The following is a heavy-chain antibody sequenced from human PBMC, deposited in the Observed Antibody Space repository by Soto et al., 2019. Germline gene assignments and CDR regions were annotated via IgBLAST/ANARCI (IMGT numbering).Heavy chain of an antibody. J-gene: IGHJ6*03. D-gene: IGHD3-10*01. CDR3: SRWAMVRVVIITETDYYYNMDV. CDR2: ISGSGGST. Sequence: GGSLRLSCAASGFTFSSYAMSWVRQAPGKGLEWVSAISGSGGSTYYADSVKGRFTISRDNSKNTLYLQMNSLRAEDKAVYYCSRWAMVRVVIITETDYYYNMDVWGKGTTVSVSS. CDR1: GFTFSSYA. V-gene: IGHV3-23*01.